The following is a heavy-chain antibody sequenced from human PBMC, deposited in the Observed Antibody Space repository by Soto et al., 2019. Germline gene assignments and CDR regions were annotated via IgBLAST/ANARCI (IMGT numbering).Heavy chain of an antibody. CDR1: GGSFSGYY. CDR2: INHSGST. CDR3: AREYGSGSYYINWFDP. Sequence: PSETLSLTCAVYGGSFSGYYWSWIRQPPGKGLEWIGEINHSGSTNYNPSLKSRVTISADTSKNQFSLKLSSVTAADTAVYYCAREYGSGSYYINWFDPWGQGTLVTVSS. D-gene: IGHD3-10*01. V-gene: IGHV4-34*01. J-gene: IGHJ5*02.